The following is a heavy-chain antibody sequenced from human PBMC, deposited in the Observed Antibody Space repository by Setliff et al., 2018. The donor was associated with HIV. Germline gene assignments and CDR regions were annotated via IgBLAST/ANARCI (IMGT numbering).Heavy chain of an antibody. CDR3: ATMGRRGWFIDY. CDR2: IYTSGST. V-gene: IGHV4-61*02. CDR1: GGSISSGSYY. D-gene: IGHD6-19*01. Sequence: SETLSLTCTVSGGSISSGSYYWSWIRQPAGKGLEWIGRIYTSGSTNYNPSLKSRVTISVDTSKNQFSLNLSSVTAADTAIYYCATMGRRGWFIDYWGQGTLVTVSS. J-gene: IGHJ4*02.